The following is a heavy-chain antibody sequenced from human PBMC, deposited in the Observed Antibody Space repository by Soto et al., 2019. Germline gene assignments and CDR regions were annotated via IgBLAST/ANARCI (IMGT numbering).Heavy chain of an antibody. V-gene: IGHV3-7*01. CDR2: INQDGSET. J-gene: IGHJ4*02. CDR3: ARDVETRNFYECWSGSLH. D-gene: IGHD3-3*01. Sequence: EVQLVESGGALVQPGGSLRLSCAASGFTFSTYWMTWVRQAPGKGLEWVANINQDGSETYSVDSVKGRFTISRDNAKNSLYLQMNTLRAEDTAVYYCARDVETRNFYECWSGSLHWGQGTLVTVSS. CDR1: GFTFSTYW.